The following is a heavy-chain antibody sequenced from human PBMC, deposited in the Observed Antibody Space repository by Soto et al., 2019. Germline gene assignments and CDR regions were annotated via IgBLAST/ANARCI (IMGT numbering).Heavy chain of an antibody. V-gene: IGHV3-33*01. J-gene: IGHJ5*02. CDR1: GFTFSSYG. Sequence: QVQLVESGGGVVQPGRSLRLSCAASGFTFSSYGVHWVRQAPGKGLEWVAVIWYDGSNKYYADSVKGRFTISRDNSKNTRYLQMNSLRAEDTAVYYCARGGCSGGSCPTGRWFDPWGQGTLVTVSS. CDR3: ARGGCSGGSCPTGRWFDP. CDR2: IWYDGSNK. D-gene: IGHD2-15*01.